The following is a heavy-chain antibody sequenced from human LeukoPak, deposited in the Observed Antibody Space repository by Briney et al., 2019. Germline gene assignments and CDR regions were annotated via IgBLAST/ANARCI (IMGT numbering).Heavy chain of an antibody. CDR3: TTRRQDGW. Sequence: PGGPLRLYYVGYGCTFSDAWMSWGRQPPGKGLEWVGRIKSKSDGGTIDYAAPVKGRFTISRDDSRNTLYLQMNSLKPEDTAVYYCTTRRQDGWWGQGTLVTVS. CDR2: IKSKSDGGTI. J-gene: IGHJ4*02. D-gene: IGHD2-15*01. CDR1: GCTFSDAW. V-gene: IGHV3-15*01.